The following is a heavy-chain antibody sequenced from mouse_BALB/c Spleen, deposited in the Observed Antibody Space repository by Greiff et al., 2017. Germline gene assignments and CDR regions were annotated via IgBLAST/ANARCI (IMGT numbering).Heavy chain of an antibody. CDR3: ATVGYDWFAY. J-gene: IGHJ3*01. CDR2: INPKNGGT. Sequence: VQLQQSGAELVKPGASVKISCKASGYTFTEYTMDWVKQRPGKGLEWIGGINPKNGGTSYNEKFKGKATLTADKSSSTAYMELRSLTSEDSAVYYCATVGYDWFAYWGQGILVTVSA. D-gene: IGHD2-2*01. V-gene: IGHV1-18*01. CDR1: GYTFTEYT.